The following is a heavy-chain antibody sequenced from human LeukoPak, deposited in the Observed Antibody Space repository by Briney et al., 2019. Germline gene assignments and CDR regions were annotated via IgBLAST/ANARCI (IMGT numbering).Heavy chain of an antibody. Sequence: PGGSLRLSCAASGFTFSSYSMTWVRQAPGKGLEWVSSISSSSSYIYYADSVKGRFTISRDNAKNSLYLQMNSLRAEDTAVYYCARGPLYDSTDNWFDPWGQGTLVTVSS. CDR2: ISSSSSYI. CDR1: GFTFSSYS. V-gene: IGHV3-21*01. CDR3: ARGPLYDSTDNWFDP. J-gene: IGHJ5*02. D-gene: IGHD3-22*01.